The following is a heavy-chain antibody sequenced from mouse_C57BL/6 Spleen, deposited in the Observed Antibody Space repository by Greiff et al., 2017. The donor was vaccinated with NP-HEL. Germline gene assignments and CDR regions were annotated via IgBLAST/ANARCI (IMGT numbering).Heavy chain of an antibody. Sequence: EVMLVESGGGLVQPGGSLSLSCAASGFTFTDYYMSWVRQPPGKALEWLGFIRNKANGYTTEYSASVKGRFTIARDNSQSILYLQMNALRAEDSATYYCARSTLYYDYDGAWFAYWGQGTLVTVSA. CDR2: IRNKANGYTT. CDR1: GFTFTDYY. D-gene: IGHD2-4*01. V-gene: IGHV7-3*01. CDR3: ARSTLYYDYDGAWFAY. J-gene: IGHJ3*01.